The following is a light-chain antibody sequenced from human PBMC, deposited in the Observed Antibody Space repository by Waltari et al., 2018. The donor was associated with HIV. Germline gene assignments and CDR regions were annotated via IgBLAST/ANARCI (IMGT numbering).Light chain of an antibody. CDR1: SSNIGAGHN. Sequence: QSVLTQPPSVSGAPGQRVTISCTGSSSNIGAGHNVHWYQQVPGTAPKLLIYGNSNRPAGVPDRFSGSKSGTSASLAITGLQAEDEADYYCQSYDRSLSGWVFGGGTKLTVL. CDR2: GNS. J-gene: IGLJ3*02. CDR3: QSYDRSLSGWV. V-gene: IGLV1-40*01.